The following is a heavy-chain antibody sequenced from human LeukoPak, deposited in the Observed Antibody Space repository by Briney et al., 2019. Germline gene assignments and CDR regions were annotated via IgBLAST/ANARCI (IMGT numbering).Heavy chain of an antibody. CDR3: ARDGFNDRSGDNDGFDM. CDR2: ISGSGDRT. CDR1: GLTISSSG. V-gene: IGHV3-23*01. Sequence: PGGSLRLSCAASGLTISSSGMSWVRQAPGKGLEWVSAISGSGDRTHYADSVRGRFTISRDTSKDTLYLQMNSLRADDTAVYYCARDGFNDRSGDNDGFDMWGQGTMVTLSS. D-gene: IGHD1-1*01. J-gene: IGHJ3*02.